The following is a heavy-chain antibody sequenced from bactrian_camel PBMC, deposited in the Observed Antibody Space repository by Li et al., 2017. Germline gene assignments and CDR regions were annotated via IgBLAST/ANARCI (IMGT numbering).Heavy chain of an antibody. CDR1: GYTASRYY. V-gene: IGHV3S53*01. CDR2: ITRFGAT. CDR3: KREPSLVSRFNPTCAYNQ. J-gene: IGHJ4*01. Sequence: HVQLVESGGGLVQPGGSLKLSCAASGYTASRYYMGWFRQAPGKEREGVARITRFGATRYAESVKDRFTISKDNAKATLYLQMNSLKPEDTAMYHCKREPSLVSRFNPTCAYNQWGQGTQVTVS.